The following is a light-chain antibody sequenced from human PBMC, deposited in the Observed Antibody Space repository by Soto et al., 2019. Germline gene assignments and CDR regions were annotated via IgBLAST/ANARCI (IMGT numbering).Light chain of an antibody. CDR3: HEYNTWPWT. J-gene: IGKJ1*01. CDR1: QSLNTN. V-gene: IGKV3-15*01. Sequence: ETVTTQSPATLSVSPGEGATLSCRASQSLNTNLAWYQQKLVQAPRVLIYGASTRATGIPARFSGSGSGTEFTLTISGLQPEDSGVYFCHEYNTWPWTFGQRAKV. CDR2: GAS.